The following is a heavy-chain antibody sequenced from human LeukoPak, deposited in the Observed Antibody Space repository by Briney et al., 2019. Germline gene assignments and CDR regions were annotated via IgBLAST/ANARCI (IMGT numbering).Heavy chain of an antibody. CDR2: IHQSGST. CDR1: GXSIAGYY. D-gene: IGHD3-9*01. J-gene: IGHJ4*02. V-gene: IGHV4-59*12. CDR3: VTGRAWLPDY. Sequence: SETLSLTSAVSGXSIAGYYWSWIRQPPGKGQEWIGSIHQSGSTNFNPSLRSRVTISGDTSKNQFSLKLTSVTAADTAIYFCVTGRAWLPDYWGQGILVTVSS.